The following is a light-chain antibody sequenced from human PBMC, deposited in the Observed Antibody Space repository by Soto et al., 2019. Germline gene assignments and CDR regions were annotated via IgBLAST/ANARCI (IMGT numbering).Light chain of an antibody. CDR1: QDIRND. Sequence: DIQMTQSPSSLSASVGDRVTITCRASQDIRNDLGWYQHQPGKAPKRLIYAASTLQGGVPSRFSGSGSVTEFTLTISSLQPEDSATYYCLQHNSYPPTFGQGTTVEIK. J-gene: IGKJ1*01. V-gene: IGKV1-17*01. CDR2: AAS. CDR3: LQHNSYPPT.